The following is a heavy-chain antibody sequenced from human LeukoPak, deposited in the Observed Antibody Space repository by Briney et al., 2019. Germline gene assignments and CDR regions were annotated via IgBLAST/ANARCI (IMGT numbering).Heavy chain of an antibody. CDR2: INPNSGGT. Sequence: ASVKVSCKASGYTFTGYYMHWVRQAPGQGLEWMGWINPNSGGTNYAQKFQGRVTMTRDTSISAAYTELSRLRSDDTAVYYCARFGYSDSSGYYLFDYWGQGTLVTVSS. CDR1: GYTFTGYY. V-gene: IGHV1-2*02. CDR3: ARFGYSDSSGYYLFDY. D-gene: IGHD3-22*01. J-gene: IGHJ4*02.